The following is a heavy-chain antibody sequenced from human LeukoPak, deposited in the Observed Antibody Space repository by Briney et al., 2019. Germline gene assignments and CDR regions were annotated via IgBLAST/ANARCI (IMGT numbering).Heavy chain of an antibody. CDR3: ARDDYYDSSGYYYALGP. V-gene: IGHV4-39*06. J-gene: IGHJ5*02. CDR2: IYYSGST. D-gene: IGHD3-22*01. CDR1: GGSISSSSYY. Sequence: SETLSLTCTVSGGSISSSSYYWGWIGQPPGKGLEWIGSIYYSGSTYYNPSLKSRVTISVDTPKNQFALKLSSVTAADTAVYYCARDDYYDSSGYYYALGPWGQGTLVTVSS.